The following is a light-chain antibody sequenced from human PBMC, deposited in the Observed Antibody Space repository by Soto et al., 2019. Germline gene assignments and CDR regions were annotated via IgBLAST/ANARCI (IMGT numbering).Light chain of an antibody. CDR1: QSVSSSY. CDR3: QQYGSSSPLT. Sequence: EIVMTQAPATLSLSPGEGATLSCRASQSVSSSYLAWYQQKPGQAPRLLIYGASSRATGIPDRFSGSGSGTDFTLTITRLEPEDFAVYYWQQYGSSSPLTFGGGTK. V-gene: IGKV3-20*01. CDR2: GAS. J-gene: IGKJ4*01.